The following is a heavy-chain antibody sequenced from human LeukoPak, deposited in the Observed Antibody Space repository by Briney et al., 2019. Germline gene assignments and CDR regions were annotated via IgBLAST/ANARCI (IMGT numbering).Heavy chain of an antibody. CDR3: ARINMVRGVIFYDY. CDR2: IYYSGST. D-gene: IGHD3-10*01. V-gene: IGHV4-59*08. CDR1: GGSISSYY. Sequence: PSETLSLTCTVSGGSISSYYWSWIRQPPGKGLEWIGYIYYSGSTNYNPSLKSRVTISVDTSKNQFSLKLSSVTAADTAVYYCARINMVRGVIFYDYWGQGTLVTVSS. J-gene: IGHJ4*02.